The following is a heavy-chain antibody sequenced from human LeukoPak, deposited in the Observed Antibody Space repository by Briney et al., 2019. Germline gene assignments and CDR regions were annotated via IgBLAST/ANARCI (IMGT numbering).Heavy chain of an antibody. CDR2: ISGSGGST. J-gene: IGHJ4*02. Sequence: GGSLRLSCAASRFTFSSYAMSWVRQAPGKGLEWVSAISGSGGSTYYADSVKGRFTISRDNSKNTLYLQMNSLRAEDTAVYYCAKVYDSSGYYSFFDYWGQGTLVTVSS. D-gene: IGHD3-22*01. CDR1: RFTFSSYA. CDR3: AKVYDSSGYYSFFDY. V-gene: IGHV3-23*01.